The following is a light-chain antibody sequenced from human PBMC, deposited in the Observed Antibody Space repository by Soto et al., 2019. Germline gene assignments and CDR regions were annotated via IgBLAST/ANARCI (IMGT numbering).Light chain of an antibody. CDR3: QSYDNTLSGA. CDR1: SSNIGAGYD. CDR2: DNT. Sequence: QSALTQPPSVSGAPGQRVTIACTGDSSNIGAGYDVHWYQQLPGTAPKLLIYDNTNRPSGIPGRFSGSKSGTSASLAITGLQAEDEADYYCQSYDNTLSGAFGGGTKVTVL. V-gene: IGLV1-40*01. J-gene: IGLJ2*01.